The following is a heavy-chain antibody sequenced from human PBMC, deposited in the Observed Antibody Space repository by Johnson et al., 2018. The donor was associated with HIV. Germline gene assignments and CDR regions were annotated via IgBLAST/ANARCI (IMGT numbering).Heavy chain of an antibody. CDR2: IRYHGSNK. J-gene: IGHJ3*02. V-gene: IGHV3-30*02. CDR1: GFTFSSYG. Sequence: QMLLVESGGGVVQPGGSLRLSCAASGFTFSSYGLHWVRQAPGKVLQWVAFIRYHGSNKYYADSVKGRFTISSDNSKNTLYLQMNGLSAEDTALYYCAKAVAGGCDAFDIGGQGTMVTVSS. CDR3: AKAVAGGCDAFDI. D-gene: IGHD6-13*01.